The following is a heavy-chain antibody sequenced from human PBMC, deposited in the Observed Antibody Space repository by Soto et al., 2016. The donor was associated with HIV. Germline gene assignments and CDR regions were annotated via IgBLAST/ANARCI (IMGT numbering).Heavy chain of an antibody. J-gene: IGHJ4*02. Sequence: EVQLVETGGGLIQPGGSLRLSCAASGFTVSSNYMSWVRQAPGKGLEWVSVIYSGGSTYYADSVKGRFTISRDNSKNTLYLQMNSLRAEDTAVYYCARDLFYDSLGXYWGQGTLVTVSS. V-gene: IGHV3-53*02. CDR1: GFTVSSNY. D-gene: IGHD3-22*01. CDR2: IYSGGST. CDR3: ARDLFYDSLGXY.